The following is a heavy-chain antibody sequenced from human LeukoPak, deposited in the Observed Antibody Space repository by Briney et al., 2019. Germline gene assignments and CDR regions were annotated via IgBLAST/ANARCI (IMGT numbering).Heavy chain of an antibody. V-gene: IGHV1-18*01. CDR3: ARVGLPSSGWYGGPY. D-gene: IGHD6-19*01. Sequence: ASVKVSCKASGYTFTSYDINWVRQAPGQGLEWMGWISAYNGNTNYAQKLQGRVTMTTDTSTSTAYVELRSLRSDDTAVYYCARVGLPSSGWYGGPYWGQGTLVTVSS. CDR1: GYTFTSYD. J-gene: IGHJ4*02. CDR2: ISAYNGNT.